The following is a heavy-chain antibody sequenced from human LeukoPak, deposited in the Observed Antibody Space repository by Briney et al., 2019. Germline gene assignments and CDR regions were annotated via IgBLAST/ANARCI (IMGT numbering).Heavy chain of an antibody. CDR2: IYYSGST. J-gene: IGHJ6*03. Sequence: SETLSLTCTVSGGSISSYYWSWIRQPPGKGLEWIGYIYYSGSTNYNPSLKSRVTISVDTSKNQFSLKLSSVTAADTAVYYCARSGIGARPDYYYYYYMDVWGKGTTVTVSS. CDR1: GGSISSYY. CDR3: ARSGIGARPDYYYYYYMDV. V-gene: IGHV4-59*01. D-gene: IGHD6-6*01.